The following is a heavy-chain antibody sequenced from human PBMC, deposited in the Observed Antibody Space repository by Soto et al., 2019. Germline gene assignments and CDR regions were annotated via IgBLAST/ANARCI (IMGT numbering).Heavy chain of an antibody. CDR3: ARTPIRYADWYYNMDV. CDR2: IDWDDEK. Sequence: SGPALVNPXQTLTLTCTVSGFSLSTSGMCVSWICQPPGKALEWLALIDWDDEKFYSTSLKTRLTISKDTSKNQVVLTMTNMDPVDTGTYYRARTPIRYADWYYNMDVWGHGTTVTVSS. V-gene: IGHV2-70*01. J-gene: IGHJ6*02. D-gene: IGHD3-9*01. CDR1: GFSLSTSGMC.